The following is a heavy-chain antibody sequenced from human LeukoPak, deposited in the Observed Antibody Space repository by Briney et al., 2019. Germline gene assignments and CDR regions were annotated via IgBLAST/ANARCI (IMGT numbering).Heavy chain of an antibody. CDR2: ISGSGDST. Sequence: GGSLRLSCAVSGFTFSSYAMNWVRQAPGKGLEWVSSISGSGDSTYYAGSVKGRFTISRDNSKNTLYLQINSLRPEDTAIYYCAKPGYAGYSTSWYPIDYWGQGTLVTVSS. J-gene: IGHJ4*02. CDR3: AKPGYAGYSTSWYPIDY. V-gene: IGHV3-23*01. D-gene: IGHD6-13*01. CDR1: GFTFSSYA.